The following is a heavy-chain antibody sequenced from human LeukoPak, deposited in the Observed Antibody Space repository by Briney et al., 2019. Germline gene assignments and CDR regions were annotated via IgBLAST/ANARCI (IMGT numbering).Heavy chain of an antibody. CDR3: ARGSGWHDY. J-gene: IGHJ4*02. V-gene: IGHV3-23*01. CDR1: GFTFSDSA. D-gene: IGHD6-19*01. Sequence: GGSLRLSCAASGFTFSDSAMTWVRQVPGKGLEWVSLISSSGGNTYYADSMKGRFTISRDNAKNSLYLQMNSLRDEDTAVYYCARGSGWHDYWGQGTLVTVSS. CDR2: ISSSGGNT.